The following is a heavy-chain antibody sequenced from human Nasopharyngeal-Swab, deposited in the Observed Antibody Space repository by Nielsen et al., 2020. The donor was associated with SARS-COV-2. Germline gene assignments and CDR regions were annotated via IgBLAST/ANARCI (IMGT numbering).Heavy chain of an antibody. CDR3: TRHQGRRFFDY. Sequence: GEALKISWVTSGIIFSSTWMTWVRQARRKGLEWGGRIQSKSAGGATDYAEPVKGRFTITRDDSKNTVYLQMNSLKTEDTAVYYCTRHQGRRFFDYWGQGTLVTVSS. J-gene: IGHJ4*02. CDR2: IQSKSAGGAT. CDR1: GIIFSSTW. V-gene: IGHV3-15*01.